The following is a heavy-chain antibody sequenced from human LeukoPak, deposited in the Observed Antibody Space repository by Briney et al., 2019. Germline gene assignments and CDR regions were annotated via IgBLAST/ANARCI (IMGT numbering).Heavy chain of an antibody. Sequence: GESLKISCKGSGYSFTNNWIGWVRQMPGKRLEWMGITYPGDSNTRYSPSFQGQVTISADKSISSAYLQWSSLKASDTAMYYCVRSPACSSGTCYPSWFDPWGQGTLVTVSS. D-gene: IGHD2-15*01. CDR3: VRSPACSSGTCYPSWFDP. CDR1: GYSFTNNW. J-gene: IGHJ5*02. V-gene: IGHV5-51*01. CDR2: TYPGDSNT.